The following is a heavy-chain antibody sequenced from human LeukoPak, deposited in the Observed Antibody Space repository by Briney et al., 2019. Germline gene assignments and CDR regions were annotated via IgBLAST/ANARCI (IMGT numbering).Heavy chain of an antibody. J-gene: IGHJ6*02. D-gene: IGHD3-10*01. V-gene: IGHV1-3*01. CDR2: INAGNGNT. CDR1: GYTFTSYA. CDR3: AGDLDVLLWFGESKNGMDV. Sequence: ASVKVSCKASGYTFTSYAMHWVRQAPGQRLEWMGWINAGNGNTKYSQKFQGRVTITRDTSASTAYMELSSLRSEDTAVYYCAGDLDVLLWFGESKNGMDVWGQGTTVTVSS.